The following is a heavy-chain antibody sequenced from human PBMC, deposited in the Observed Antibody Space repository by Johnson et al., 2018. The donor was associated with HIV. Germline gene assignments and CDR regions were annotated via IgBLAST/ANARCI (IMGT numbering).Heavy chain of an antibody. CDR3: AKERTAMVTPFDA. Sequence: QVQLVESGGGVVQPGRSLRLSCAASGFSFSTYNMHWVCHAPGRGLEWVAFISYSGSDTYYVDSVKGRFTVSRDNSENTLFLQMNSLRDEDTAVYYCAKERTAMVTPFDAWGQGTRVTVSS. V-gene: IGHV3-30*18. J-gene: IGHJ3*01. CDR2: ISYSGSDT. D-gene: IGHD5-18*01. CDR1: GFSFSTYN.